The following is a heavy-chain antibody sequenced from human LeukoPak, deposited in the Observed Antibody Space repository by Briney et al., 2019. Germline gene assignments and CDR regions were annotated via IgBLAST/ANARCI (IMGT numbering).Heavy chain of an antibody. Sequence: SETLSLTCTLSGDSITGSDHYWVWIRQSPGKGLEWIGSVSHSGNTYYKSSLKSRVTVSLDTSKNEFSLILTSVTAADTAEYYCARHLYYSASAFWYIDLWGRGTLVSVSP. V-gene: IGHV4-39*01. CDR1: GDSITGSDHY. D-gene: IGHD3-10*01. J-gene: IGHJ2*01. CDR2: VSHSGNT. CDR3: ARHLYYSASAFWYIDL.